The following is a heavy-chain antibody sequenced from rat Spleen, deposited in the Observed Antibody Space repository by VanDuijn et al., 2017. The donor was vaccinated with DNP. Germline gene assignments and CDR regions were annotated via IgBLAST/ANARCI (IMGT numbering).Heavy chain of an antibody. CDR2: ISYSGST. V-gene: IGHV3-1*01. CDR1: GYSISSNY. CDR3: ARWLTEGIGFDY. D-gene: IGHD1-11*01. J-gene: IGHJ2*01. Sequence: EVQLQESGPGLVKPSLSLSLTCSVTGYSISSNYWGWIRKSPGNGLEWMGYISYSGSTSYTPSLRSRISIIRDTSKNQFFLQVNSVTTEDTATYYCARWLTEGIGFDYWGQGVMVTVSS.